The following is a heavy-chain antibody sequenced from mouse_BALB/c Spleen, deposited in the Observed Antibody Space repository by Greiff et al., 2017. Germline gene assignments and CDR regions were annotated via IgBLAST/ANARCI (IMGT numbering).Heavy chain of an antibody. D-gene: IGHD2-1*01. J-gene: IGHJ1*01. CDR2: IDPENGNT. CDR3: ARDGNYVRYFDV. CDR1: GFNIKDYY. V-gene: IGHV14-1*02. Sequence: EVKLQESGAELVRPGALVKLSCKASGFNIKDYYMHWVKQRPEQGLEWIGWIDPENGNTIYDPKFQGKASITADTSSNTAYLQLSSLTSEDTAVYYCARDGNYVRYFDVWGAGTTVTVSS.